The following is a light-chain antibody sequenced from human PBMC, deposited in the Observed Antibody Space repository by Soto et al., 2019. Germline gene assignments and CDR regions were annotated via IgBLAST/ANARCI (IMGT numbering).Light chain of an antibody. Sequence: DIQLTQSPSTLSASVGDTVTISCRASESLIGWLAWYQQRPGSAPKLLICDASSLEGGVPSRFTGDGSGTEFSLTIASLQPDDFGTYYCQQYKSYPWTFGQGTKVDLK. V-gene: IGKV1-5*01. J-gene: IGKJ1*01. CDR2: DAS. CDR1: ESLIGW. CDR3: QQYKSYPWT.